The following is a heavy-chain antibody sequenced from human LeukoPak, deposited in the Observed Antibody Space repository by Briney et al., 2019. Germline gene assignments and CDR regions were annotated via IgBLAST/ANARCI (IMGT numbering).Heavy chain of an antibody. V-gene: IGHV3-15*01. CDR2: IKNKTYGGTT. J-gene: IGHJ4*02. CDR3: ARGLCSSTACYQGPFDF. CDR1: GFVFSSAW. D-gene: IGHD2-2*01. Sequence: PGGSLRLSCVAYGFVFSSAWMTWVRQAPGKGLEWVGHIKNKTYGGTTAYAAPVKDRFIISRDDSKNTLYLQMNRLRTDDTAVYYCARGLCSSTACYQGPFDFWGQGMLVTVSS.